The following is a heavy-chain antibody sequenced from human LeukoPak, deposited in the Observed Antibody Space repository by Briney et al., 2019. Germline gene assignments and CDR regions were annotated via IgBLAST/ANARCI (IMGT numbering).Heavy chain of an antibody. CDR1: GFAFSSYA. CDR3: AKDREMATMQDY. CDR2: ISGSGGST. V-gene: IGHV3-23*01. D-gene: IGHD5-24*01. J-gene: IGHJ4*02. Sequence: GGSLRLSCAASGFAFSSYAMSWVRQAPGKGLEWVSAISGSGGSTYYADSVKGRFTISRDNSKNTLYLQMNSLRAEDTAVYYCAKDREMATMQDYWGQGTLVTVSS.